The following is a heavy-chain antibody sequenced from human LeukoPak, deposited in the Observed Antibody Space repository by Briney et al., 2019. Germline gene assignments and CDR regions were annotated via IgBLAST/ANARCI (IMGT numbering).Heavy chain of an antibody. CDR3: AKDATWYYDFWSGYYSTGGFDY. CDR2: ISGSGGST. J-gene: IGHJ4*02. D-gene: IGHD3-3*01. Sequence: GGSLRLSCAASGFTFSSYAMGWVRQAPGKGLEWVSAISGSGGSTYYADSVKGRFTISRDNSKNTLYLQMNSLRAEDTAVYYCAKDATWYYDFWSGYYSTGGFDYWGQGTLVTVSS. V-gene: IGHV3-23*01. CDR1: GFTFSSYA.